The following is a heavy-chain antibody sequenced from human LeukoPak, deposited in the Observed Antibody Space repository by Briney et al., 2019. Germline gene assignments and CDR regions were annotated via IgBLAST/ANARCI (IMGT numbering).Heavy chain of an antibody. J-gene: IGHJ6*03. CDR3: ARQTPYYDILTGYRLDYYYYMDV. D-gene: IGHD3-9*01. V-gene: IGHV4-34*01. CDR2: INHSGST. CDR1: GGSFSGYY. Sequence: SETLSLTCAVYGGSFSGYYWSWIRQPPGKGLEWIGEINHSGSTNYNPSLKSRVTISVDTSKNQFTLKLSSVTAADTAVYYCARQTPYYDILTGYRLDYYYYMDVWGKGTTVTISS.